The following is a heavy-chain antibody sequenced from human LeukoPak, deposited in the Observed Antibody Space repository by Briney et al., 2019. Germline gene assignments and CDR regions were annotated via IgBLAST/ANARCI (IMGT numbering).Heavy chain of an antibody. CDR3: TREYGFMTTVFHAFDI. V-gene: IGHV4-38-2*02. D-gene: IGHD4-17*01. J-gene: IGHJ3*02. CDR2: VYYSGNT. Sequence: PSETLSLACTVSGYSISSGYYWVWIRQPPGKGLEWIGSVYYSGNTYYNSSLKSRVTISVDTSKNQFSLKLSSMTAADTAIYYCTREYGFMTTVFHAFDIWGQGTMVTVSS. CDR1: GYSISSGYY.